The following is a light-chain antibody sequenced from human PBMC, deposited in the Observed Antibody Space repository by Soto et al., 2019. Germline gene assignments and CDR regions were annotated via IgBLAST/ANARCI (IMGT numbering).Light chain of an antibody. Sequence: DIKMTQSPSTLSGSVGDRVTITCRASQTISSWLAWYQQKPGKAPKLLIYKASTLKSGVPSRFSGSGSGTEFTLPISSLQPDDFATYYCQHYTSYSEAFGQGTKVELK. CDR2: KAS. CDR3: QHYTSYSEA. V-gene: IGKV1-5*03. J-gene: IGKJ1*01. CDR1: QTISSW.